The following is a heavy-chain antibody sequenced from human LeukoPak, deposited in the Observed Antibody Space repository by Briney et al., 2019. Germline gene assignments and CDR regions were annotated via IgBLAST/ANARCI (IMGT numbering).Heavy chain of an antibody. CDR2: INYSGST. CDR3: ARNSIAAAGPYYYYGVDV. J-gene: IGHJ6*02. V-gene: IGHV4-59*01. CDR1: GGSISSYY. Sequence: SETLSLTCTVSGGSISSYYWSWIRQPPGKGLEWIGYINYSGSTNCNPSLKSRVTISVDTSKNQFSLRLSSVTAADTAVYYCARNSIAAAGPYYYYGVDVWGQGTTVTVSS. D-gene: IGHD6-13*01.